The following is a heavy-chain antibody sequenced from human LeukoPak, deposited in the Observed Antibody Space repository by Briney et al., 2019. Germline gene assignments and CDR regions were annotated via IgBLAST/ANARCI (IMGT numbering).Heavy chain of an antibody. CDR1: GFTVSSNY. V-gene: IGHV3-53*01. D-gene: IGHD4-17*01. CDR2: IYSGGST. Sequence: GGSLRLSCAASGFTVSSNYMSWVRQAPGKGLEWASVIYSGGSTYYADSVKGRFTISRDNSKNTLYLQMNSLRAEDTAVYYCARGALYRYYFDYWGQGTLVTVSS. CDR3: ARGALYRYYFDY. J-gene: IGHJ4*02.